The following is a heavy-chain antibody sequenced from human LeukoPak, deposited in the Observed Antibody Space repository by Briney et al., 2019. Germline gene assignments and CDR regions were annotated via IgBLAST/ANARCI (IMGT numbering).Heavy chain of an antibody. V-gene: IGHV3-9*01. Sequence: PGGSPRLSCAASGFTFGDYAMHWVRQAPGKGLEWVSGISWNSGTKVYADSVKGRFTISRDNVKKSLDLQMNSLRAEDTALYYCTKANSNWYFDLWGRGTLVFVSS. CDR3: TKANSNWYFDL. J-gene: IGHJ2*01. CDR2: ISWNSGTK. CDR1: GFTFGDYA.